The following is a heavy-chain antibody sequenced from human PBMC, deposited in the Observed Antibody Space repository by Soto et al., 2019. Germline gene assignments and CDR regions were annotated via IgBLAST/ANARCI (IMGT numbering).Heavy chain of an antibody. CDR3: ARVIPGAEAWFDP. J-gene: IGHJ5*02. CDR2: ISAYTDDP. V-gene: IGHV1-18*01. Sequence: SVKVSCKASGNTFTNFGVTWVRQAPGQGLEWMGWISAYTDDPNYAQKFQGRVTMTIDTSTSTAYLDLRSLTSDDTAVYYCARVIPGAEAWFDPWGQGTLVTVSS. CDR1: GNTFTNFG. D-gene: IGHD2-2*01.